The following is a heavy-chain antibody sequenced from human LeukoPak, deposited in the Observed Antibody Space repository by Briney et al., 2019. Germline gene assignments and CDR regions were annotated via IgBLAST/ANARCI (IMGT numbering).Heavy chain of an antibody. CDR2: FYYSGST. J-gene: IGHJ6*02. Sequence: SETLSLTCTVSGGSISGYYWSWIRQPPWKGLEWIGYFYYSGSTNYNPSLKSRVTISVDTSKNQFSLKLSSVTAADTAVYYCARDHLGMDVWGQGTTVTVSS. CDR1: GGSISGYY. CDR3: ARDHLGMDV. V-gene: IGHV4-59*01.